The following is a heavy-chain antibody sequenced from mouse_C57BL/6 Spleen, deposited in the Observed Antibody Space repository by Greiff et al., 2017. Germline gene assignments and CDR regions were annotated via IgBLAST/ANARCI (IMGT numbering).Heavy chain of an antibody. J-gene: IGHJ2*01. CDR3: ARDGNYGYFDY. V-gene: IGHV5-4*01. CDR2: ISDGGSYT. D-gene: IGHD2-1*01. Sequence: EVQLVESGGGLVKPGGSLKLSCAASGFTFSSYAMSWVRQTPEKRLEWVATISDGGSYTYYPDNVKGRFTISRDNAKNNLYLQMSHLKSEDTAMYYCARDGNYGYFDYWGQGTTLTVSS. CDR1: GFTFSSYA.